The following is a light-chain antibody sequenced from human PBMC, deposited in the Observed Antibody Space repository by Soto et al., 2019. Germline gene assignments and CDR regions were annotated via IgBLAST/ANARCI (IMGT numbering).Light chain of an antibody. CDR3: KTWGTGTHWV. Sequence: QPVLTQSPSASASLGASVKLTCTLSSGHSNYAIAWHQQQPEKGPRYLMKLNSDGSHSKGDGIPDRFSGSSSGAERYLTISSLQSEDEADYYCKTWGTGTHWVFGGGTKLTVL. CDR2: LNSDGSH. V-gene: IGLV4-69*01. CDR1: SGHSNYA. J-gene: IGLJ3*02.